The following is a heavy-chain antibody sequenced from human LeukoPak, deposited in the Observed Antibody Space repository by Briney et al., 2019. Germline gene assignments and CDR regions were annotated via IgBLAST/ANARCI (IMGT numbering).Heavy chain of an antibody. J-gene: IGHJ6*03. CDR1: GFSFSSYG. D-gene: IGHD1-1*01. CDR2: IRSDGSNK. V-gene: IGHV3-30*02. CDR3: ARVVTVAWSERRPGYFYMDV. Sequence: PGGSLRLSCAGSGFSFSSYGMHWVRQAPGKGLEWMAFIRSDGSNKYYADSVKGRFTISRDNSKNTLYLQMNSLRAEDTAVYYCARVVTVAWSERRPGYFYMDVWGKGTTVTVSS.